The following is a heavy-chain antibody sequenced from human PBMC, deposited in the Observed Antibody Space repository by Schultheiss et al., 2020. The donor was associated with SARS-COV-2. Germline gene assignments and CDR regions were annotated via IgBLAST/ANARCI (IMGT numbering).Heavy chain of an antibody. CDR3: AKGSSSWYDLPDY. CDR2: IYYSGST. CDR1: GGSISSGGYY. Sequence: SETLSLTCTVSGGSISSGGYYWSWIRQPPGKGLEWIGYIYYSGSTNYNPSLKSRVTISVDTSKNQFSLKLSSVTAADTAVYYCAKGSSSWYDLPDYWGQGTLVTVSS. J-gene: IGHJ4*02. D-gene: IGHD6-13*01. V-gene: IGHV4-61*08.